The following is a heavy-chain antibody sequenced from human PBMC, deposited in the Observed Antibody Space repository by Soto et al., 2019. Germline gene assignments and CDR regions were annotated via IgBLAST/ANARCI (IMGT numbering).Heavy chain of an antibody. CDR2: ISASGETT. D-gene: IGHD3-10*01. CDR3: AKWAEGTMVRGVIRAFDY. Sequence: EVQLWESGGGLAQPGGSLRLSCAASGFTFSTYAMTWVRQAPGKGLEWVSAISASGETTYSADSVEGRFTISRDNSKHTLYLQMNSLRAEDTAVYYCAKWAEGTMVRGVIRAFDYWGQGTLVTVSS. V-gene: IGHV3-23*01. J-gene: IGHJ4*02. CDR1: GFTFSTYA.